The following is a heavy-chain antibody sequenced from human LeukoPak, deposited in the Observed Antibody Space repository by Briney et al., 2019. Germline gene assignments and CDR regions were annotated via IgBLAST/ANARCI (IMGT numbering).Heavy chain of an antibody. CDR2: IYHSGST. V-gene: IGHV4-38-2*01. J-gene: IGHJ1*01. D-gene: IGHD3-22*01. CDR3: ARLEYYDSRGYYYAYFQH. CDR1: GYSISSGYY. Sequence: KASETLSLTCAVSGYSISSGYYWGWIRQPPGKGLEWVGSIYHSGSTYYNPSLESRVTISVDTSKTQFSLRLSSVTAADTAAYYCARLEYYDSRGYYYAYFQHWGQGTLVTVP.